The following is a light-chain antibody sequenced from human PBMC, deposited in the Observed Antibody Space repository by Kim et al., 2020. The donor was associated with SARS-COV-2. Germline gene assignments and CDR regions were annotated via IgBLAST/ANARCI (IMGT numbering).Light chain of an antibody. CDR1: SSNIGSVYD. CDR3: QSYDSRLNAMV. V-gene: IGLV1-40*01. CDR2: RNN. J-gene: IGLJ2*01. Sequence: QSVLTQPPSVSGAPGQRVTISCTGSSSNIGSVYDVHWYQQLPGGVPKLLIYRNNNRPSGVPDRFSGSKSGASASLAITGLQADDEADYYCQSYDSRLNAMVFGGGTKVTVL.